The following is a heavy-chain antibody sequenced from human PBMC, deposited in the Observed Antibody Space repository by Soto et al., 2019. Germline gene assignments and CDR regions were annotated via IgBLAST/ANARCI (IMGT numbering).Heavy chain of an antibody. J-gene: IGHJ6*02. Sequence: GESLKISCKGSGYSFTNSWISWVRQMPGKGLELMGRIEPSDSYIKYRPSFQGYVTISADNSNSTAYLQWSSLNDAYTTIYYCARHDCSRTRGYNFGMDVWGQGTTVTVSS. CDR2: IEPSDSYI. V-gene: IGHV5-10-1*01. CDR3: ARHDCSRTRGYNFGMDV. D-gene: IGHD2-2*02. CDR1: GYSFTNSW.